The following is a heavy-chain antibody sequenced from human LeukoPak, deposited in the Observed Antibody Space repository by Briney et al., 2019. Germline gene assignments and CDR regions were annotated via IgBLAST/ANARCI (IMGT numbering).Heavy chain of an antibody. D-gene: IGHD3-16*01. J-gene: IGHJ4*02. CDR3: ARGKGGY. Sequence: PGGSLRLSCAASGFTVSSNYMTWVRQAPGKGLEWVSVIYSGGRAYYADSVKGRFAISRDNAKNSLYLQMNILRAEDTAVYYCARGKGGYWGQGTLVTVSS. V-gene: IGHV3-53*01. CDR2: IYSGGRA. CDR1: GFTVSSNY.